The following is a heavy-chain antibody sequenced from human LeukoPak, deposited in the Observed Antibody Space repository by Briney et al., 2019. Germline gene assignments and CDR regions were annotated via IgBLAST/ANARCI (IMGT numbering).Heavy chain of an antibody. J-gene: IGHJ5*02. V-gene: IGHV4-59*01. D-gene: IGHD2-2*01. Sequence: SETLSLTCIVSGGSISSYYWSWIRQPPGKGLEWIGYIYYSGSTNYNPSLKSRVTISVDTSKNQFSLKLSSVTAADTAVYYCTRLTVPLRFDPWGQGTLVTVSS. CDR1: GGSISSYY. CDR3: TRLTVPLRFDP. CDR2: IYYSGST.